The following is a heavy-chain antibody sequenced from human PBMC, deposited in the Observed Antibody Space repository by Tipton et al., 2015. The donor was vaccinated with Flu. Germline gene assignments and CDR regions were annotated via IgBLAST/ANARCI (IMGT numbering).Heavy chain of an antibody. CDR1: GYSISSGYY. CDR2: IHHSGRT. V-gene: IGHV4-38-2*02. J-gene: IGHJ5*02. CDR3: ARAYGSGVHWFDT. Sequence: TLSLTCIVSGYSISSGYYWGWIRQPPGKGLEWIASIHHSGRTYYNPSLKSRVTISVDTAKNQFSLKLSSVTATDTAVFYCARAYGSGVHWFDTWGQGTLVTVSS. D-gene: IGHD3-10*01.